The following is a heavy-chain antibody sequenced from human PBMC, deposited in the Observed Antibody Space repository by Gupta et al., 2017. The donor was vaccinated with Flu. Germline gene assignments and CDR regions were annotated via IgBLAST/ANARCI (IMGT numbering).Heavy chain of an antibody. J-gene: IGHJ4*02. D-gene: IGHD3-10*01. V-gene: IGHV3-15*01. CDR2: IKSQTDGGTT. Sequence: EVQLVESGGGLIKPGGSLRLSCTASGFTFINAWMSWVRQAPGKGLEWVGRIKSQTDGGTTDYAAPVKGRFSISRDVSTNTLFLQMSALQTEDTAKYYCTTDLETSITPGSEDYWGQGTLVTVSS. CDR1: GFTFINAW. CDR3: TTDLETSITPGSEDY.